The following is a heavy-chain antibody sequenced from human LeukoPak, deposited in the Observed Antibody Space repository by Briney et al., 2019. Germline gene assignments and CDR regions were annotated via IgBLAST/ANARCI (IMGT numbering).Heavy chain of an antibody. CDR3: ASYYGSGSEGNFDY. Sequence: MPSETLSLTCTVSGGSISSSSYYWGWIRQPPGKGLEWIGSIYYSGSTYYNPSLKSRVTISVDTSKNQFSLKLSSVTAADTAVYYCASYYGSGSEGNFDYWGQGTLVTVSS. J-gene: IGHJ4*02. CDR2: IYYSGST. V-gene: IGHV4-39*01. D-gene: IGHD3-10*01. CDR1: GGSISSSSYY.